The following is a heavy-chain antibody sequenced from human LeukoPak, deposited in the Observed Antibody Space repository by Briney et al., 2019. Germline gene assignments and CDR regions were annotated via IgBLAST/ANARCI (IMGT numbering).Heavy chain of an antibody. Sequence: PGGSLRLSCAASGFTFSSYSMNWVRQAPGKGLEWVSSISSSSSYIYYADSVKGRFTISRDNAKNSLYLQMNSLRAEDTAVYYCARTVRGIEGYYFDYWGQGTLVTVSS. V-gene: IGHV3-21*01. J-gene: IGHJ4*02. CDR2: ISSSSSYI. CDR3: ARTVRGIEGYYFDY. D-gene: IGHD3-10*01. CDR1: GFTFSSYS.